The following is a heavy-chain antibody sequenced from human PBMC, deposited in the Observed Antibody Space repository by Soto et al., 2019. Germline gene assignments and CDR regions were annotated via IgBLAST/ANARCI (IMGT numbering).Heavy chain of an antibody. Sequence: GGSLRLSCAASGFTFSSYSMNWVRQAPGKGLEWVSSISSSSSYIYYADSVKGRFTISRDNAKNSLYLQMNSLRAEDTAVYYCARSLNYDFWSGYYTDYYYYYMDVWGKGTTVTVSS. D-gene: IGHD3-3*01. V-gene: IGHV3-21*01. CDR1: GFTFSSYS. CDR2: ISSSSSYI. J-gene: IGHJ6*03. CDR3: ARSLNYDFWSGYYTDYYYYYMDV.